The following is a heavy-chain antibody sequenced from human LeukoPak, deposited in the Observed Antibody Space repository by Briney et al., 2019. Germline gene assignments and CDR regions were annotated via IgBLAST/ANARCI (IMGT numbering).Heavy chain of an antibody. CDR3: AWAAADQHFDY. D-gene: IGHD6-25*01. V-gene: IGHV1-46*01. CDR2: INPSGDSA. J-gene: IGHJ4*02. CDR1: GDTFTRHY. Sequence: ASVKVSCKASGDTFTRHYMHWVRQAPGQGLEWMGIINPSGDSATYARKFEGRVTMTRDTSTSTVYMELNSLISEDTAVYYCAWAAADQHFDYWGQGTLVTVSS.